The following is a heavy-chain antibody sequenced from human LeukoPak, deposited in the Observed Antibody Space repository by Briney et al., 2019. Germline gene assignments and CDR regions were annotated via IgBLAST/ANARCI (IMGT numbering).Heavy chain of an antibody. D-gene: IGHD5-12*01. CDR3: ARVSAYGPSIRLFDY. V-gene: IGHV4-31*03. CDR1: GGSISSGGSY. Sequence: SQTLSLTCTVSGGSISSGGSYWSWHRQHPGTGLEWVGYIYYSGSTYYSPSLKSRVTISVDTSKNQFSLKLSSVTAADTAVYYCARVSAYGPSIRLFDYWGQGTLVTVSS. J-gene: IGHJ4*02. CDR2: IYYSGST.